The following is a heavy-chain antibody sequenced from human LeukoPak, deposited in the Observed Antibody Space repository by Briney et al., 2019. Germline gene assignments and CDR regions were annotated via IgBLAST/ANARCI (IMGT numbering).Heavy chain of an antibody. D-gene: IGHD1-26*01. Sequence: GGSLRLSCAGSGLTVRDYYMNWIRQAPGKGLEWVSYISSSGSTIYYADSVKGRFTISRDNAKNSPYLQMNSLRAEDTAVYYCARDLLSLDYWGQGTLVTVSS. V-gene: IGHV3-11*01. J-gene: IGHJ4*02. CDR1: GLTVRDYY. CDR2: ISSSGSTI. CDR3: ARDLLSLDY.